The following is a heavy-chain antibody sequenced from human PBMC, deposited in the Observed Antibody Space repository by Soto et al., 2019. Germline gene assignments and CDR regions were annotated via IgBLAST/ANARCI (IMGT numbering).Heavy chain of an antibody. V-gene: IGHV3-74*01. CDR3: ARFGTSYDTSGFLY. J-gene: IGHJ4*02. Sequence: GGSLRLSCAASGFTFGSHWTHWVRQAPGKGLVYVSRISSGGTTTNYAESVKGRFTISRDNARNTLYLQMNSLSVEDTAVYYCARFGTSYDTSGFLYWGQGTPVTVSS. D-gene: IGHD3-22*01. CDR2: ISSGGTTT. CDR1: GFTFGSHW.